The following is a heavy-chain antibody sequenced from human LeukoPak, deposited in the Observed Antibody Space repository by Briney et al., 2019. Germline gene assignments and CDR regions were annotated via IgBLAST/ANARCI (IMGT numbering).Heavy chain of an antibody. CDR3: ARGLAGFWSGYYTTKGY. CDR2: FNHSGST. Sequence: SETLSLTCAVYGGSFIGYYWSWIRQPPGKGLEWIGEFNHSGSTNSNPSLKSRVPISVDTSKNQFSLKLSSVTAADTAVYYCARGLAGFWSGYYTTKGYWGQGTLVTVSS. CDR1: GGSFIGYY. D-gene: IGHD3-3*01. J-gene: IGHJ4*02. V-gene: IGHV4-34*01.